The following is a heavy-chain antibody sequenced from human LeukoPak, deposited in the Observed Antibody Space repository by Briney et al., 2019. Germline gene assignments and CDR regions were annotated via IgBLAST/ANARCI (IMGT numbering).Heavy chain of an antibody. D-gene: IGHD3-10*01. CDR2: IHHTGST. CDR1: GGSISGYY. J-gene: IGHJ4*02. CDR3: ARYASGSYPPLDY. Sequence: PSETLSLTCTVSGGSISGYYWTWIRQPPGKGLEWIGFIHHTGSTNYNPPLKSRVIISVDTSKNQFSLKLSSVTAADTAVYYCARYASGSYPPLDYWGQGTLVTVSS. V-gene: IGHV4-59*01.